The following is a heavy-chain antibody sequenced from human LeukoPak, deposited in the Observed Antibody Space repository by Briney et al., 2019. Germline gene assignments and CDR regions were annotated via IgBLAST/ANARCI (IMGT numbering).Heavy chain of an antibody. J-gene: IGHJ4*02. D-gene: IGHD1-7*01. CDR2: IYSGGST. CDR1: GFTVSSNY. V-gene: IGHV3-53*01. CDR3: ARGQVYNWNYEGYFDY. Sequence: PGGSLRLSCAASGFTVSSNYMSWVRQAPEKGLEWVSVIYSGGSTYYADSVKGRFTISRDNSKNTLYLQMNSLRAEDTAVYYCARGQVYNWNYEGYFDYWGQGTLVTVSS.